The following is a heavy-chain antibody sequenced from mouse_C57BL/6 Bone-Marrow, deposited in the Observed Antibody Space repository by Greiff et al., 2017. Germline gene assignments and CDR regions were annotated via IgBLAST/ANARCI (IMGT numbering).Heavy chain of an antibody. D-gene: IGHD4-1*01. V-gene: IGHV1-55*01. Sequence: QVQLQQPGAELVKPGASVKMSCKASGYTFTSYWITWVKQRPGQGLEWIGDIYPGSGSTNYNEKFKSKATLTADTSSSTAYMQLSSLTSEDSAVYYCARGLGLVSFAYWGQGTLVTVSA. CDR2: IYPGSGST. CDR3: ARGLGLVSFAY. CDR1: GYTFTSYW. J-gene: IGHJ3*01.